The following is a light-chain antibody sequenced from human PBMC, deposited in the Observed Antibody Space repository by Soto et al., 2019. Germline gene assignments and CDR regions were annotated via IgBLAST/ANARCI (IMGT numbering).Light chain of an antibody. V-gene: IGLV2-8*01. J-gene: IGLJ2*01. CDR1: SSDVGGHNF. CDR3: SAYAGNNNPVI. CDR2: EVT. Sequence: QSVLTQPPSASGCPGQSVTISCTGTSSDVGGHNFVSWYQQHPGKAPKFLIYEVTKRPSGVPDRFSGSKSGITASLTVSGLQADDEAYYYCSAYAGNNNPVIFGGGTKLTVL.